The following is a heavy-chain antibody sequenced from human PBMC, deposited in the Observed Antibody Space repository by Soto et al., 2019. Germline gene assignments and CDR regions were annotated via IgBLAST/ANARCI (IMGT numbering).Heavy chain of an antibody. CDR3: ATEGYCSSTSCYSVWPYYYHGLDV. Sequence: SETLSLTCTVSGGSITSSSYYWGWIRQPPGKGLEWIGSIYYSGSTSYNPSLKSRVTISVDTSKNQFSLKLSSVTAADTAVYYCATEGYCSSTSCYSVWPYYYHGLDVLGQGTSVT. J-gene: IGHJ6*02. CDR1: GGSITSSSYY. D-gene: IGHD2-2*02. V-gene: IGHV4-39*01. CDR2: IYYSGST.